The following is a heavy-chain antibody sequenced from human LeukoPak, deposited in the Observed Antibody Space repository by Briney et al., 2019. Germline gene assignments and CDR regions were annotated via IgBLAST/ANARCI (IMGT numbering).Heavy chain of an antibody. V-gene: IGHV1-2*02. Sequence: ASVKVSCKASGYTFTGYYMHWVRQAPGQGLEWMGWINPNSGGTNYAQKFQGRVTMTRDTSISTAYMELSRLRSDDTAVYYCARARRGATMIGFDYWGQGTLVTVSS. J-gene: IGHJ4*02. CDR1: GYTFTGYY. CDR3: ARARRGATMIGFDY. D-gene: IGHD5-24*01. CDR2: INPNSGGT.